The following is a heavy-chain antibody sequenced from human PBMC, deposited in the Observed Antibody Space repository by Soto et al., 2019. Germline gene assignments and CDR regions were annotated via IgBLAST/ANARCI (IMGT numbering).Heavy chain of an antibody. CDR1: GDSMTKYY. J-gene: IGHJ4*02. Sequence: QVQLQESGPGLVKPSETLSLTCNVSGDSMTKYYWSWIRQPAGKGLEWIGRVYTSGSTNYNHSLKSRVTMSIDTSNNHFSLSLKSVTAADTAVYYCARTIGAAYYFDFWGQGALVTVSS. CDR3: ARTIGAAYYFDF. V-gene: IGHV4-4*07. CDR2: VYTSGST. D-gene: IGHD6-13*01.